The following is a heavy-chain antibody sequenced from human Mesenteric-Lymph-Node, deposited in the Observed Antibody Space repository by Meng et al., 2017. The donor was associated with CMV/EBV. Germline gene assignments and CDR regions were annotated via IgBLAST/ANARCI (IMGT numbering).Heavy chain of an antibody. CDR2: IYFSGTT. J-gene: IGHJ4*02. CDR1: GGSIIINSYR. D-gene: IGHD4-17*01. V-gene: IGHV4-39*01. Sequence: TVSGGSIIINSYRWGWIRQPPGKGMEWIGSIYFSGTTYYNPSLKNRVTMSVDTSRNQFSLQLNSVTATDTSVYYCARYYGHSFDYWGQGTLVTVSS. CDR3: ARYYGHSFDY.